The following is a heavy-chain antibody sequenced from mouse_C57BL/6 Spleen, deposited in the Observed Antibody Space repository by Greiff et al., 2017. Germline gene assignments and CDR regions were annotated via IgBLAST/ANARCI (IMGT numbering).Heavy chain of an antibody. CDR2: INPRTGGT. Sequence: VQLQQSGPELVKPGASVKISCKASGYSFTGYYMNWVKQSTEKSLEWIGEINPRTGGTTYNQKFKAKATLTVDKSSSTAYMQLRSLTSENSAVYYCARGGDYDTYAMDYWGQGTSVTVSS. CDR1: GYSFTGYY. D-gene: IGHD2-4*01. CDR3: ARGGDYDTYAMDY. V-gene: IGHV1-42*01. J-gene: IGHJ4*01.